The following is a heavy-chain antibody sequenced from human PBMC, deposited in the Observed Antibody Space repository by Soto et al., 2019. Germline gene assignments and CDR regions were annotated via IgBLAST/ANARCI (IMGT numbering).Heavy chain of an antibody. D-gene: IGHD7-27*01. V-gene: IGHV1-46*01. Sequence: GASVKVSCKSSGYTFASYYMHWVRQAPGQGLEWMGIINPSGGSTSYAQKFQGRVTMTRDTSTSTVYTELSSLRSEDTAVYYCARRQTGDRSYGMDVWGQGTTVTVSS. CDR2: INPSGGST. CDR3: ARRQTGDRSYGMDV. J-gene: IGHJ6*02. CDR1: GYTFASYY.